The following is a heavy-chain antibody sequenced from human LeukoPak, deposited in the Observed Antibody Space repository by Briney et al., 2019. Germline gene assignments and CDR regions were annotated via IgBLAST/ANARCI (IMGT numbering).Heavy chain of an antibody. CDR3: AKNTWNDMPFADH. CDR2: ISGSGVGT. Sequence: GGSLRLSCAASGFTFRNSAMSWVRQAPGKGLEWVSTISGSGVGTYYADSVKGRFTISRDNFKNTLYLQMNSLRAEDTAVYYCAKNTWNDMPFADHWGQGTLVTVSS. D-gene: IGHD1-20*01. V-gene: IGHV3-23*01. CDR1: GFTFRNSA. J-gene: IGHJ4*02.